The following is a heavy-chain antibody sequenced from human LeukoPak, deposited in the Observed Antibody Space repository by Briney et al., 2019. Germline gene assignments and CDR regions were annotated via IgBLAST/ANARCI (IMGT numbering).Heavy chain of an antibody. CDR2: INGSGGST. CDR1: GFTFSSYA. D-gene: IGHD6-6*01. V-gene: IGHV3-23*01. CDR3: AKDIYSSSSYYFDY. J-gene: IGHJ4*02. Sequence: GGSLRLSCAASGFTFSSYAMNWVRQAPGKGLEWVSDINGSGGSTDYADSVRGRFTISRDTSKNTMYLQMNSLRAEDTAVYYCAKDIYSSSSYYFDYWGQGTLVTVSS.